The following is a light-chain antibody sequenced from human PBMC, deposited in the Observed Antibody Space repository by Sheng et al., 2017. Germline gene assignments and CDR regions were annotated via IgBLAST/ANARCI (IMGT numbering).Light chain of an antibody. V-gene: IGKV1-33*01. CDR3: QQYDSLPIT. CDR2: DAS. J-gene: IGKJ5*01. CDR1: QGISNY. Sequence: DIQMTQSPSSLSASVGDRVTLTCRASQGISNYLVWYQHKPGNAPNLLISDASTLETGVPSRFRGSGSGTDFTFTITSLQPEDIATYYCQQYDSLPITFGQGTRLDIK.